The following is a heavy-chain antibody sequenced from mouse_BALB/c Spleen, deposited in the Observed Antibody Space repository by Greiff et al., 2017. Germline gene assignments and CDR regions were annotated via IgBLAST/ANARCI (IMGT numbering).Heavy chain of an antibody. CDR3: ARVYDGYFYAMDY. D-gene: IGHD2-3*01. J-gene: IGHJ4*01. V-gene: IGHV2-6-7*01. CDR2: IWGDGST. CDR1: GFSLTGYG. Sequence: VQLQQSGPGLVAPSQSLSITCTVSGFSLTGYGVNWVRQPPGKGLEWLGMIWGDGSTDYNSALESRLSISKDNSKSQVFLKMNSLQTDDTARYYCARVYDGYFYAMDYWGQGTSVTVSS.